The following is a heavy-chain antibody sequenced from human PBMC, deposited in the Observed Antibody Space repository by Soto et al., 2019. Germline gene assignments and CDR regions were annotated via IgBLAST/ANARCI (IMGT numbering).Heavy chain of an antibody. D-gene: IGHD4-4*01. Sequence: GESLKISCKGSGYSFTSYWIGWVRQMPGKGLEWMGIIYPGDSDTRYSPSFQGQVTISADKSISTAYLQWSSLKASDTAMYYCASGPVMDYSNSLYFDYWGQGTLVTVSS. J-gene: IGHJ4*02. CDR1: GYSFTSYW. V-gene: IGHV5-51*01. CDR2: IYPGDSDT. CDR3: ASGPVMDYSNSLYFDY.